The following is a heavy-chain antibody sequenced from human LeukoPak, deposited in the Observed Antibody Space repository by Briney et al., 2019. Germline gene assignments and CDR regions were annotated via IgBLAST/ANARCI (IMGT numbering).Heavy chain of an antibody. CDR1: GFTFSSYS. CDR2: ISSSSSYI. J-gene: IGHJ5*02. D-gene: IGHD6-19*01. V-gene: IGHV3-21*01. Sequence: PGGSLRLSCAASGFTFSSYSMNWVRQAPGKGLEGVSSISSSSSYIYYADSVKGGFTISRDKAKNSLYLQMNSLRAEDTAVYYCATDLGLGNWFDPWGQGTLVTVSS. CDR3: ATDLGLGNWFDP.